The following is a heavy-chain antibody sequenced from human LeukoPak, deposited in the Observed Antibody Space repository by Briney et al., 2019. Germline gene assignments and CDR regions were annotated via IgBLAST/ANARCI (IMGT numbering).Heavy chain of an antibody. CDR3: ARVEDTAMVTNY. D-gene: IGHD5-18*01. Sequence: ASVKVSCKASAYRFIGSYIHWVRQAPGQGLEWMGWINPNSGDTGYADKFQGRVTVTRDTSISTAYIELSRLRSDDTAMYYCARVEDTAMVTNYWGQGTLVTVSS. V-gene: IGHV1-2*02. CDR1: AYRFIGSY. CDR2: INPNSGDT. J-gene: IGHJ4*02.